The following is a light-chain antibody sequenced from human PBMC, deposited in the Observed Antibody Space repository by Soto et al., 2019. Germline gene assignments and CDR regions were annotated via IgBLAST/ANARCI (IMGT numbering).Light chain of an antibody. V-gene: IGLV2-23*01. Sequence: QSALTQPASVSGSPGQSITISCTGTSSDVGSYKFVSWYQQHPGKAPKLIIYGGSKRPSGVSNRFSGSKSGNTASLTVSGLQAEDEAEYYCCSYGGSSTSVVFGGGTKLTVL. J-gene: IGLJ2*01. CDR3: CSYGGSSTSVV. CDR2: GGS. CDR1: SSDVGSYKF.